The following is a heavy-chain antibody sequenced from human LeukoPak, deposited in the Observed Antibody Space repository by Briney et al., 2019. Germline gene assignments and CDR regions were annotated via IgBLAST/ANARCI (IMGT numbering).Heavy chain of an antibody. V-gene: IGHV1-2*06. CDR2: INPNSGGT. D-gene: IGHD1-7*01. CDR3: ARDPGLLELPGWFDP. CDR1: GYTFTGYY. J-gene: IGHJ5*02. Sequence: ASVKVSCKASGYTFTGYYMHWVRQAPGQGLEWMGRINPNSGGTNYAQKFQGRVTMTRDTSISTAYMELSRLRSDDTAVYYCARDPGLLELPGWFDPWGQGTLVTVSS.